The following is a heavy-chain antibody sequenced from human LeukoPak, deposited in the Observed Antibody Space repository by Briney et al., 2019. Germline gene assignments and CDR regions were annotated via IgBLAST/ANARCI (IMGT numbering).Heavy chain of an antibody. Sequence: GGSLRLSCAASGFTFSSYSMNWVRQAPGKGLESVSSISSSSSYIYYADSVKGRFTISRDNAKNSLYLQMNSLRAEDTAVYYCAALSSSRPFDYWGQGTLVTVSS. D-gene: IGHD6-6*01. CDR2: ISSSSSYI. J-gene: IGHJ4*02. V-gene: IGHV3-21*01. CDR1: GFTFSSYS. CDR3: AALSSSRPFDY.